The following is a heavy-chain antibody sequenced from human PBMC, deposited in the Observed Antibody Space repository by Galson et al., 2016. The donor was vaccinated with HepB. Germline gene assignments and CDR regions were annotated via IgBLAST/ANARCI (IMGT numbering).Heavy chain of an antibody. CDR3: TTYRGPTWTFFDY. V-gene: IGHV3-7*01. J-gene: IGHJ4*02. CDR1: RFTFSNFW. CDR2: IDRDGSEP. D-gene: IGHD3/OR15-3a*01. Sequence: SLRLSCAASRFTFSNFWMVWVRQAPGKGLEWVANIDRDGSEPNYVDSVKGRVTISRDNAKNSLYLQMNNLRAEDTATYYCTTYRGPTWTFFDYWGQGTLVTVSS.